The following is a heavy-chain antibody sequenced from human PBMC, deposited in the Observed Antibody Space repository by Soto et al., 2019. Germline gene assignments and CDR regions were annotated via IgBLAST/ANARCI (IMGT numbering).Heavy chain of an antibody. CDR2: ISGSGGST. J-gene: IGHJ6*02. V-gene: IGHV3-23*01. D-gene: IGHD3-10*01. CDR1: GFTFSSYA. CDR3: AKYLGDLGGMDV. Sequence: AGGSLRLSCAASGFTFSSYAMSWVRQAPGKGLEWVSAISGSGGSTYYADSVKGRFTISRDNSKNTLYLQMNSLRAEDTAVYYCAKYLGDLGGMDVWGQGTTVTVSS.